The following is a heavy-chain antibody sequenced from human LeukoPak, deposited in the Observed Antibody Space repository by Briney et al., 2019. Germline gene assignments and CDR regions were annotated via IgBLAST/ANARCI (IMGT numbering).Heavy chain of an antibody. Sequence: GGSLRLSCAASGFTFSSYSMNWVRQAPGKGLEWVSYISSSSSTIYYADSVKGRFTISRDNAKNSLYLQMNSLRAEDTAVYYCAREGIVGATRGDFDYWGQGTLVTVSS. V-gene: IGHV3-48*04. CDR2: ISSSSSTI. J-gene: IGHJ4*02. CDR1: GFTFSSYS. D-gene: IGHD1-26*01. CDR3: AREGIVGATRGDFDY.